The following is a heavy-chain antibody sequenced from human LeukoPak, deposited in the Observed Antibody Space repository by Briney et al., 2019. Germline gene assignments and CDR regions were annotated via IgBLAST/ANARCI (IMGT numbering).Heavy chain of an antibody. CDR3: ARLYGSGSYYPSEYYYYYGMDV. V-gene: IGHV5-51*01. D-gene: IGHD3-10*01. Sequence: GESLKISCKGSGYSFTSYWIGWVRQMPGKGLEWMGIIYPGDSDTRYSPSFQGQVTISADKSISTAYLQWSSLKASDTAMYYCARLYGSGSYYPSEYYYYYGMDVWGQGTTVTVSS. CDR1: GYSFTSYW. CDR2: IYPGDSDT. J-gene: IGHJ6*02.